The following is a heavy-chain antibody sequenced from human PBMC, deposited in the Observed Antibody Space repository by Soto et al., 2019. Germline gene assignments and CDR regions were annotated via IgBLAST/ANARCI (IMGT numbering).Heavy chain of an antibody. Sequence: PGGSLRLSCAASGFPFSSHWMHWVRQAPGKGLEWVSAISGSGGSTHYADSVKGRFTLSRDNSKNTLHLQMNSLRAEDTAVYYCAKGFFFGSGSYTYYYYGMDVWGQGTTVTVSS. CDR1: GFPFSSHW. CDR2: ISGSGGST. V-gene: IGHV3-23*01. CDR3: AKGFFFGSGSYTYYYYGMDV. D-gene: IGHD3-10*01. J-gene: IGHJ6*02.